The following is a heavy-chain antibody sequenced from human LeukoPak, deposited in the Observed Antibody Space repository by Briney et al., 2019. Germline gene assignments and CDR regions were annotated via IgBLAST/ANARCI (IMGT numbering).Heavy chain of an antibody. V-gene: IGHV3-23*01. CDR3: AKDDLPTYYYDSSGYYDY. CDR1: GFTFSSYA. Sequence: PGGSLRLSCAASGFTFSSYAMSWVRQAPGKGLEWVSAISGSGGSTYYADSVKGRFTISRDNSKNTVYLQMNSLRAEDTAVYYCAKDDLPTYYYDSSGYYDYWGQGTLVTVSS. D-gene: IGHD3-22*01. J-gene: IGHJ4*02. CDR2: ISGSGGST.